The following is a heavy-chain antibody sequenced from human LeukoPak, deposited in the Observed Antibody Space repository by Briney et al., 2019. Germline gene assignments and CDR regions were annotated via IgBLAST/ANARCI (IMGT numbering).Heavy chain of an antibody. V-gene: IGHV1-2*02. D-gene: IGHD6-13*01. CDR1: GYTFTGYY. J-gene: IGHJ5*02. Sequence: SVKVSCKASGYTFTGYYMHWVRQAPGQGLEWMGWINPNSGGTNYAQKLQSRVTTTRDTTISTAYMEMSRLRSDDTAVYYCARELAAAGTYNWFDPWGQGTLVTVSS. CDR2: INPNSGGT. CDR3: ARELAAAGTYNWFDP.